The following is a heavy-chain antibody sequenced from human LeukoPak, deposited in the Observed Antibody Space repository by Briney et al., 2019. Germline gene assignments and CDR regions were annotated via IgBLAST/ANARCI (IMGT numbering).Heavy chain of an antibody. CDR2: IYYSGST. Sequence: PSETLCLTCTVSGGSISSYYWSWIRQPPGKGLEWIGYIYYSGSTNYNPSLKSRVTISVDTSKNQFSLKLSSVTAADTAVYYCARGYNWFDPWGQGTLVTVSS. CDR1: GGSISSYY. V-gene: IGHV4-59*01. J-gene: IGHJ5*02. CDR3: ARGYNWFDP.